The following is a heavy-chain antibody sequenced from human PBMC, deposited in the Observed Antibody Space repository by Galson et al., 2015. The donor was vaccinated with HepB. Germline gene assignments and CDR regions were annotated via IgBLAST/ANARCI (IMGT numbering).Heavy chain of an antibody. J-gene: IGHJ5*02. Sequence: QSGAEVKKPGESLKISCKGSGYSFTSYWIGWVRQMPGKGLEWMGITYPGDSDTRYSPSFQGQVTISADKSISTAYLQWSSLKASDTAMYYCARHVGVEMATITGNWFDPWGQGTLVTVSS. CDR3: ARHVGVEMATITGNWFDP. V-gene: IGHV5-51*01. D-gene: IGHD5-24*01. CDR1: GYSFTSYW. CDR2: TYPGDSDT.